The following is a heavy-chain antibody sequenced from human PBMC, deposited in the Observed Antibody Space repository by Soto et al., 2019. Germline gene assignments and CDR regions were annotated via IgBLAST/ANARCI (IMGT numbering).Heavy chain of an antibody. CDR2: IYYSGST. Sequence: SETLSLTCTVSGGSISSSSYYWGWIRQPPGKGLEWIGSIYYSGSTYYNPSLKSRVTISVDTSKNHFSLKLSSVTAADTAVYYCAGVLRYFDWLLRGSWFDPWGQGTLVTVSS. CDR1: GGSISSSSYY. J-gene: IGHJ5*02. CDR3: AGVLRYFDWLLRGSWFDP. V-gene: IGHV4-39*02. D-gene: IGHD3-9*01.